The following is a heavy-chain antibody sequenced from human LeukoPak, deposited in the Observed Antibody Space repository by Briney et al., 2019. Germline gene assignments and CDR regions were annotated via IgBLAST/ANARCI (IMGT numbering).Heavy chain of an antibody. Sequence: SETLSLTCSVSGGSISSSNYYWNWIRQPPGKGLEWIGSVYYSGSTYYNPSLKSRVTISVDTSKNQFSLKLSSVTAADTAVYYCARKTRGSCIGYWGQGTLVTVSS. CDR3: ARKTRGSCIGY. V-gene: IGHV4-39*01. D-gene: IGHD1-26*01. CDR2: VYYSGST. CDR1: GGSISSSNYY. J-gene: IGHJ4*02.